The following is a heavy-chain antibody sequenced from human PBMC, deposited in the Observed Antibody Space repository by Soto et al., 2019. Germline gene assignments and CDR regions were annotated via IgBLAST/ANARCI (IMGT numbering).Heavy chain of an antibody. CDR3: ARERWSCSRTSCYGGVRQWFE. J-gene: IGHJ4*02. CDR1: GGTFSSYT. V-gene: IGHV1-69*08. CDR2: IIPILGIA. D-gene: IGHD2-2*01. Sequence: QVQLVQSGAEVKKPGSSVKVSCKASGGTFSSYTLSWVRQAPGQGLEWMGRIIPILGIANYAQKFQGRVTITADKSTSTAYMELSSLRAEDKAVYYCARERWSCSRTSCYGGVRQWFEWGQGTLVTVSS.